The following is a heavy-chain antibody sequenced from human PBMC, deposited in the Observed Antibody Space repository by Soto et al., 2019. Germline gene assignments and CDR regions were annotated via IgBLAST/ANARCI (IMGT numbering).Heavy chain of an antibody. J-gene: IGHJ4*02. V-gene: IGHV3-21*01. CDR3: ATTYCSGGYCFSSEY. D-gene: IGHD2-15*01. Sequence: PGGSLRLSCAASGITFRSYSMSWVRQAPGKGLEWVSSITSDSSDIYYADSVKGRFTISRDNGENSLYLQMTSLRAEDTGVYYCATTYCSGGYCFSSEYWGQGVLVTVSS. CDR2: ITSDSSDI. CDR1: GITFRSYS.